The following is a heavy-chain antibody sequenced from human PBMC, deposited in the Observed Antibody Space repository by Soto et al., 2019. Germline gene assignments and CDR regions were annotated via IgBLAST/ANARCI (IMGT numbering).Heavy chain of an antibody. D-gene: IGHD3-10*01. CDR2: ISSSGSTI. J-gene: IGHJ4*02. CDR1: GFTFSDSF. V-gene: IGHV3-11*01. CDR3: VRTVRHSYGSGSYSSYYFDY. Sequence: GGSLRLSCAASGFTFSDSFMSWVRQAPGKGLEWVSYISSSGSTIYYADSVKGRLTISRDNAKNSLYLQMNSLRAEDTAVYYCVRTVRHSYGSGSYSSYYFDYWGQGALVTVSS.